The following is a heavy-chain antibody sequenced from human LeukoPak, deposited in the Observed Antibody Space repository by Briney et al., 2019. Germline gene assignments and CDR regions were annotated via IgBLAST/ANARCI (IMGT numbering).Heavy chain of an antibody. J-gene: IGHJ4*02. CDR2: IYYSGST. Sequence: PSETQSLTCTVSGGSISSYYWSWIRQPPGKGLEWIGYIYYSGSTNYNPSLKSRVTISVDTSKNQFSLKLSSVTAADTAVYYCARGRSSSWYDYWGQGTLVTVSS. CDR3: ARGRSSSWYDY. CDR1: GGSISSYY. V-gene: IGHV4-59*01. D-gene: IGHD6-13*01.